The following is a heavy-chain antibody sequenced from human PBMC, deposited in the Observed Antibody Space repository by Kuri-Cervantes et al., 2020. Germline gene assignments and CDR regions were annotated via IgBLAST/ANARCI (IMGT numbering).Heavy chain of an antibody. CDR2: ISYDGSNK. Sequence: GESLKISCAAFGFTFSSYAMSWVRQAPGKGLEWVAVISYDGSNKYYADSVKGRFTISRDNSKNTLYLQMNSLRAEDTAVYYCAKQRGFRTFNYYYYGMDVWGQGTTVTVSS. J-gene: IGHJ6*02. CDR1: GFTFSSYA. CDR3: AKQRGFRTFNYYYYGMDV. D-gene: IGHD3-16*01. V-gene: IGHV3-30*18.